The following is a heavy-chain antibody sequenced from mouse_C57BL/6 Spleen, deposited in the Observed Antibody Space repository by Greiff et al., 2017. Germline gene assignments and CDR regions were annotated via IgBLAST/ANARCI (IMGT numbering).Heavy chain of an antibody. J-gene: IGHJ4*01. CDR2: IDPDTGGT. CDR3: TRGNYEGLYAMDY. CDR1: GYTFTDYE. Sequence: VQLQQSGAELVRPGASVTLSCKASGYTFTDYEMHWVKQTPVHGLEWIGAIDPDTGGTAYNQKFKGKAILTADKSSSTAYMELRSLTSEDSAVYYCTRGNYEGLYAMDYWGQGTSVTVSS. D-gene: IGHD2-1*01. V-gene: IGHV1-15*01.